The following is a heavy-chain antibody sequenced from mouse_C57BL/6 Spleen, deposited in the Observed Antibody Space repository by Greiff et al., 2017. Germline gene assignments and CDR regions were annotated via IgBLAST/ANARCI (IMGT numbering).Heavy chain of an antibody. Sequence: EVQLQQSGPELVKPGASVKMSCKASGYTFTDYNMHWVKQSHGKSLEWIGYINPNNGGTSYNQKFKGKATLTVNKSSSTAYMELRSLTSEDSAVYYCARIYYYGSSYGDWGQGTTLTVSS. D-gene: IGHD1-1*01. V-gene: IGHV1-22*01. J-gene: IGHJ2*01. CDR1: GYTFTDYN. CDR3: ARIYYYGSSYGD. CDR2: INPNNGGT.